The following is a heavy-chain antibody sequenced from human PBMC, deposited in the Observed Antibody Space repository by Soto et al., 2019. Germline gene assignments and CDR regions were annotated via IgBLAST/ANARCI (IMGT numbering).Heavy chain of an antibody. D-gene: IGHD3-22*01. V-gene: IGHV4-34*01. CDR2: INHSGST. CDR3: ARGLVTYYYESSGYSRRLYFDY. CDR1: GGSFSRYY. J-gene: IGHJ4*02. Sequence: QVQLQQWGAGLLKPSETLSLTCAVYGGSFSRYYWSWIRQPPGKGLEWIGEINHSGSTNYNPSLKSRFTISLDTSKNHFALKLSSVTAADPAVYYCARGLVTYYYESSGYSRRLYFDYWGQRTLVTVSS.